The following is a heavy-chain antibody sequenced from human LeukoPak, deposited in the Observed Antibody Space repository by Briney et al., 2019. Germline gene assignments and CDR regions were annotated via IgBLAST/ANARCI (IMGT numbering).Heavy chain of an antibody. CDR3: ARLQWLSTPFFDY. V-gene: IGHV4-59*10. CDR1: GGSFSGYY. Sequence: SETLSLTCAVYGGSFSGYYWSWIRQPAGKGLEWIGRVYTSGSTNYNPSLKSRVNISLDTPKNQFSLKLISVTAADTAVYFCARLQWLSTPFFDYWGQGTLVTVSS. J-gene: IGHJ4*02. D-gene: IGHD6-19*01. CDR2: VYTSGST.